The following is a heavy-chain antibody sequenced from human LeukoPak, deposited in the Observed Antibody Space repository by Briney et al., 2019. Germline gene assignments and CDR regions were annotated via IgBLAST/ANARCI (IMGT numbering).Heavy chain of an antibody. D-gene: IGHD2-21*02. V-gene: IGHV3-23*01. CDR3: AKDGGLYCGGDCYPLYYFDY. J-gene: IGHJ4*02. Sequence: GGSPRLSCAASGFTFSSYAMSWVRQAPGKGLEWVSAISGSGGSTYYADSVKGRFTISRDNSKNTLYLQMNSLRAEDTAVYYCAKDGGLYCGGDCYPLYYFDYWGQGTLVTVSS. CDR1: GFTFSSYA. CDR2: ISGSGGST.